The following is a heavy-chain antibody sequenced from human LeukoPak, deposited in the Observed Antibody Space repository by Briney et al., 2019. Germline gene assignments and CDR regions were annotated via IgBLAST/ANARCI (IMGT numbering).Heavy chain of an antibody. D-gene: IGHD6-13*01. CDR1: GFTFNQFV. CDR3: TKPGYSSSWNSNFDS. Sequence: PGGSLRLSCAASGFTFNQFVMSGVRQAPGKGLEWGSDISGSGGNTYLADSVNGRFTISRDNSKNMLYLEMNSLRAEDTAVYCCTKPGYSSSWNSNFDSWGQGTLVTVSS. J-gene: IGHJ4*02. CDR2: ISGSGGNT. V-gene: IGHV3-23*01.